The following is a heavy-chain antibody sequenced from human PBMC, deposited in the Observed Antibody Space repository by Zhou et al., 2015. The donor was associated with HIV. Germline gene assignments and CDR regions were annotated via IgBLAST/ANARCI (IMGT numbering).Heavy chain of an antibody. J-gene: IGHJ4*02. CDR1: GGTFSSYA. V-gene: IGHV1-69*01. D-gene: IGHD2-2*01. Sequence: QVQLVQSGAEVKKPGSSVKVSCKASGGTFSSYAISWVRQAPGQGLEWMGGIIPIFGTANYAQKFQGRVTITADESTSTAYMELSSLRSEDTAVYYCASPRYCSSTSCPAWYFDYWGQGTLVTVSS. CDR2: IIPIFGTA. CDR3: ASPRYCSSTSCPAWYFDY.